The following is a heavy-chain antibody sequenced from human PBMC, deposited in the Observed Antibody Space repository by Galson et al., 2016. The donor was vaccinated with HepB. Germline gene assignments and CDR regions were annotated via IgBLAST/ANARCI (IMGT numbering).Heavy chain of an antibody. D-gene: IGHD6-19*01. Sequence: ETPSLTCTVSGDSITSYRWSWIRQPPGKGLEWIGYIYDSGNTNYNPSLKSRVTLSVDTSKNRISLKLTSVTAADTAVYYCARTQAVAGPNWFDPWGQGTLVSVSS. CDR1: GDSITSYR. J-gene: IGHJ5*02. CDR2: IYDSGNT. CDR3: ARTQAVAGPNWFDP. V-gene: IGHV4-59*01.